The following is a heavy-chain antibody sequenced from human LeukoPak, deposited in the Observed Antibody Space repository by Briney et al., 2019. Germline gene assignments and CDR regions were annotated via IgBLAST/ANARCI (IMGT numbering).Heavy chain of an antibody. CDR3: ARLLGRRLYNWNVAFDP. J-gene: IGHJ5*02. V-gene: IGHV4-38-2*01. CDR2: IYHSGST. CDR1: GYSISSGYY. D-gene: IGHD1-1*01. Sequence: SETLSLTCAVSGYSISSGYYWGWIRQPSGKGLEWIGSIYHSGSTYYNPSLKSRVTISVDTSKNQFSLKLSSVTAADTAVYYCARLLGRRLYNWNVAFDPWGQGTLVTVSS.